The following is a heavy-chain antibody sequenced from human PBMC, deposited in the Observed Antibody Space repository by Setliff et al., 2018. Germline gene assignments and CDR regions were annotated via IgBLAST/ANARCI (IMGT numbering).Heavy chain of an antibody. J-gene: IGHJ4*02. CDR1: GFTFRSYW. CDR2: IKKDGSIK. Sequence: GSLRLSCAASGFTFRSYWMSWVRQAPGKGLEWVANIKKDGSIKYYLDSVRGRFTISRDNAENSLTLQMNSLRVEGTAVYYCSRDLQGSGDYVVDYWGQGTLVTVSS. D-gene: IGHD4-17*01. V-gene: IGHV3-7*01. CDR3: SRDLQGSGDYVVDY.